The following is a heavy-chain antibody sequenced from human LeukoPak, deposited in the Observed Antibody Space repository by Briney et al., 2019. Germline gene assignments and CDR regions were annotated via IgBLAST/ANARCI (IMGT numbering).Heavy chain of an antibody. D-gene: IGHD6-6*01. V-gene: IGHV3-30-3*01. Sequence: GGSLRLSCAASGFTFSNYAMHWVRQAPGKGLEWVAIISYDGSNKYYADSVKGRFTISRDNSKNTLYLQMNSLRAEDTAVHYCAKGGPRSSGRRTSLWGPPTNQRYYGGVWGIGTRVSVS. J-gene: IGHJ6*03. CDR3: AKGGPRSSGRRTSLWGPPTNQRYYGGV. CDR1: GFTFSNYA. CDR2: ISYDGSNK.